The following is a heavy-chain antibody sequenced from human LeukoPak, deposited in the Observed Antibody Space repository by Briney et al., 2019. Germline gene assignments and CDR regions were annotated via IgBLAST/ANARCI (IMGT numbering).Heavy chain of an antibody. J-gene: IGHJ5*02. Sequence: SETLSLTCTVSGYSISSGYYWGWIRQPPGKGLEWIGSIYHSGSTYYNPSLSRRTTISVDTSKNQFTLMHSLVTAATTAVYYCAREPITMVRGVRQVDPGGQGTLVTDSS. CDR1: GYSISSGYY. V-gene: IGHV4-38-2*02. D-gene: IGHD3-10*01. CDR3: AREPITMVRGVRQVDP. CDR2: IYHSGST.